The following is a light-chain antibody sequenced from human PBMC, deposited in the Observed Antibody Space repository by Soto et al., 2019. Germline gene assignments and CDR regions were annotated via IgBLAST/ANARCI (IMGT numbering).Light chain of an antibody. CDR2: DAS. J-gene: IGKJ2*01. CDR1: QDISNY. V-gene: IGKV1-33*01. Sequence: DIQMTQSPSSLSASVGDRFTITCQASQDISNYLNWYQQKPGKAPKLLIYDASNLETGVPSRFSGSGSGTDFTFTISSLQPADIATYYCQQYDNIPYTFGQGTKLEIK. CDR3: QQYDNIPYT.